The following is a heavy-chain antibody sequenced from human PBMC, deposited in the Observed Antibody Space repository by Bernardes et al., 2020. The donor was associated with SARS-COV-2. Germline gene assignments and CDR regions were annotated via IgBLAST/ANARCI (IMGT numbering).Heavy chain of an antibody. J-gene: IGHJ4*02. CDR3: AREKEYYDSSAYYYV. CDR1: GFTFSSYW. Sequence: GGSLRLSCAASGFTFSSYWMHWVRQAPGKGLVWVSRINTDGNNTNYADSVKGRFTISRDNAKNTLYLQMNSLRVEDTAVYYCAREKEYYDSSAYYYVWGQGTLVTVSS. CDR2: INTDGNNT. D-gene: IGHD3-22*01. V-gene: IGHV3-74*01.